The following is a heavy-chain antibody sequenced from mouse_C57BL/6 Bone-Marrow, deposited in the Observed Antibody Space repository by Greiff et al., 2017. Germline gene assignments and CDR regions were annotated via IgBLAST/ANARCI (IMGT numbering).Heavy chain of an antibody. CDR3: ASSWDY. CDR2: ISSGGSYT. J-gene: IGHJ4*01. CDR1: GFTFSSYG. Sequence: EVKLVESGGDLVKPGGSLKLSCAASGFTFSSYGMSWVRQTPDKRLEWVATISSGGSYTYYPDSVKGRFPISRDNAKNTLYLHMSSLKSEDTAMYYCASSWDYWGQGTSVTVSS. V-gene: IGHV5-6*02.